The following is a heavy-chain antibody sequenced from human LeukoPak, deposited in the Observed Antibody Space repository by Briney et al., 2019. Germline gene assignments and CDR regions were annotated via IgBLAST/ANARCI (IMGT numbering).Heavy chain of an antibody. CDR1: GYTFTSYG. D-gene: IGHD2-2*01. CDR3: ARDTFLYCSSTSCFHFDY. J-gene: IGHJ4*02. V-gene: IGHV1-18*01. CDR2: ISAYNGNT. Sequence: GASVKVSCKASGYTFTSYGISWVRPAPGQGLEWMGWISAYNGNTNYAQKLQGRVTMTTDTSTSTAYMELRSLRSDDTAVYYCARDTFLYCSSTSCFHFDYWGQGTLVTVSS.